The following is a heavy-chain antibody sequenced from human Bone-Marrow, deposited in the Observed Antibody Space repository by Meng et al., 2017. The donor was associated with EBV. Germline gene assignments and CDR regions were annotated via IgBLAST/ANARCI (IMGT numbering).Heavy chain of an antibody. V-gene: IGHV1-69*01. CDR3: ARDCSGSYNNWFDP. J-gene: IGHJ5*02. CDR2: IIPIFGTA. D-gene: IGHD1-26*01. Sequence: QVTLVQSGAEVKKPGASVKVSCKASGYTFTGYYMHWVRQAPGQGLEWMGGIIPIFGTANYAQKFQGRVTITADESTSTAYMELSSLRSEDTAVYYCARDCSGSYNNWFDPWGQGTLVTVSS. CDR1: GYTFTGYY.